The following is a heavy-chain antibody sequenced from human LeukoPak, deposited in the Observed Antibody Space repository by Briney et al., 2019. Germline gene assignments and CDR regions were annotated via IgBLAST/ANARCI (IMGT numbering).Heavy chain of an antibody. V-gene: IGHV3-23*01. Sequence: GGSLRLSCAASAFTFSRYAMSWVRQAPGKGLEWVSAISGSGGSTYYADSVKGRFTISRDNSKNTLYLQMNSLRAEDTAVYYCAKALGGYWAAAGSYYFDYWGQGTLVTVSS. J-gene: IGHJ4*02. CDR3: AKALGGYWAAAGSYYFDY. D-gene: IGHD6-13*01. CDR1: AFTFSRYA. CDR2: ISGSGGST.